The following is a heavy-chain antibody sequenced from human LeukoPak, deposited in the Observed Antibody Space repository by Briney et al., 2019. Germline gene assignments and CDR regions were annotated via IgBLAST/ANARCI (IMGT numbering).Heavy chain of an antibody. Sequence: SQTLSLTCTVSGGSISSSDYYWSWIRQPPGKGLEWIGYIYHSGNTYYNPSLKSRVSISVDTSKNQFSLKLNSVTAADTAVYYYASIVVVAAAIDYWGQGTLVTVSS. CDR2: IYHSGNT. V-gene: IGHV4-30-4*01. D-gene: IGHD2-2*01. CDR1: GGSISSSDYY. CDR3: ASIVVVAAAIDY. J-gene: IGHJ4*02.